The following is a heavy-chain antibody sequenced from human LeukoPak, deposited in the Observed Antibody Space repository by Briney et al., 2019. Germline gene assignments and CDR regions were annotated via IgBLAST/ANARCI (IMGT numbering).Heavy chain of an antibody. CDR1: GGSFSGYY. D-gene: IGHD2-21*01. Sequence: PSETLSLTCAVYGGSFSGYYWSWIRQPPGKGLEWIGEINHSGSTNYNPSLKSRVTISVDTSKNQFSLKLSSVTAADTAVYYCARRQGILFRSYAFDIWGQGTMVTVSS. CDR3: ARRQGILFRSYAFDI. V-gene: IGHV4-34*01. J-gene: IGHJ3*02. CDR2: INHSGST.